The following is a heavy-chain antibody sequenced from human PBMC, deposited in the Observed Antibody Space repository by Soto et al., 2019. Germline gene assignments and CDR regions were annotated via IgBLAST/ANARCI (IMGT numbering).Heavy chain of an antibody. CDR3: AKDRRAGGNYGFYSDF. D-gene: IGHD1-7*01. CDR1: GFTFSSYG. J-gene: IGHJ4*02. V-gene: IGHV3-23*01. Sequence: VQLLESGGGLVQPGGSLRLSCAASGFTFSSYGMTWVRQAPGKGLEWVSFSSATGAGTYYADSVKGRFTISRDNSKTTLYLQMTSLRADATAVSYCAKDRRAGGNYGFYSDFWGQGALVIVSS. CDR2: SSATGAGT.